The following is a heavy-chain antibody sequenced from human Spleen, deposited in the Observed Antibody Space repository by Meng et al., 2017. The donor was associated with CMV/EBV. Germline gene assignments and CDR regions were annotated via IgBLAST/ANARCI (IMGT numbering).Heavy chain of an antibody. Sequence: GESLKISCAASGFTFSSYEMNWVRQAPGKGLEWVSYISSSGSTIYYADSVKGRFTISRDNAKNSLYLQMNSLRAEDTAVYYCARQGVYDFWSGDPYWGQGTLVTVS. J-gene: IGHJ4*02. CDR3: ARQGVYDFWSGDPY. V-gene: IGHV3-48*03. D-gene: IGHD3-3*01. CDR2: ISSSGSTI. CDR1: GFTFSSYE.